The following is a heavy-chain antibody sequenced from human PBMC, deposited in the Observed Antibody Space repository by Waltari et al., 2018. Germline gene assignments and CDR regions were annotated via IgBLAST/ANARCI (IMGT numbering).Heavy chain of an antibody. Sequence: QVQLVESGGGVVQPGRSLRLSCAASGFTFSSYAMHWVRQAPGKGLEWVAVISYDGSNKYYADSVKGRFTISRDNSKNTLYLQMNSLRAEDTAVYYCARDVGVVVPAAMTGWGQGTLVTVSS. CDR1: GFTFSSYA. CDR3: ARDVGVVVPAAMTG. CDR2: ISYDGSNK. D-gene: IGHD2-2*01. V-gene: IGHV3-30-3*01. J-gene: IGHJ4*02.